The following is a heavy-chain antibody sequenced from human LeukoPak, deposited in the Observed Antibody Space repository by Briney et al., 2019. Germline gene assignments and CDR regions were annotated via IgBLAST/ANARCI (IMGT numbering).Heavy chain of an antibody. CDR3: ARDNSSGYDY. V-gene: IGHV3-74*01. CDR1: GSTFSSYW. J-gene: IGHJ4*02. Sequence: GGSLRLSCAASGSTFSSYWMHWVRQVPGKGLVWVSRINSDGRSTSYADSVRGRFTISRDNAKNTLYLQKNSLRAEDTAVYFCARDNSSGYDYWGQGTLVTVSS. D-gene: IGHD3-22*01. CDR2: INSDGRST.